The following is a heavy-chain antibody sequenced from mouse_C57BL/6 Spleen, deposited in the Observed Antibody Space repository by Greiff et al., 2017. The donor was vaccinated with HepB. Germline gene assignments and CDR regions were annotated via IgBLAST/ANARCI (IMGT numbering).Heavy chain of an antibody. CDR2: ISYDGSN. Sequence: EVKLVESGPGLVKPSQSLSLTCSVTGYSITSGYYWNWIRQFPGNKLEWMGYISYDGSNNYNPSLKNRISITRDTSKNQFFLKLNSVTTEDTATYYCARDRGTGAWFAYWGQGTLVTVSA. V-gene: IGHV3-6*01. CDR3: ARDRGTGAWFAY. CDR1: GYSITSGYY. J-gene: IGHJ3*01. D-gene: IGHD3-1*01.